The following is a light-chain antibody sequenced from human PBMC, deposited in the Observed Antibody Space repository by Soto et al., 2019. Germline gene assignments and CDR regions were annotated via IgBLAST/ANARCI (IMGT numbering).Light chain of an antibody. Sequence: EIVLTQSPGILSLSPGERATLSCRASQSISSTYLAWYQQKPGQAPRILIYGASSRATGIPDRLSGSGSGTDFTLTISRLDPEDSAVYSCQQYGGSPTFGQGTKVDIK. CDR2: GAS. J-gene: IGKJ1*01. CDR3: QQYGGSPT. CDR1: QSISSTY. V-gene: IGKV3-20*01.